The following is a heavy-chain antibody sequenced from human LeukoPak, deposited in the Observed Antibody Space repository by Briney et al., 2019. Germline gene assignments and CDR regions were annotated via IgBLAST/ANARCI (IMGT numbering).Heavy chain of an antibody. CDR3: ARDYYDSSGYPGYFDY. CDR1: GFTFSNYN. CDR2: ISSSSSYI. J-gene: IGHJ4*02. D-gene: IGHD3-22*01. Sequence: GGSLRLSCAASGFTFSNYNMNWVRQAPGKGLEWVSSISSSSSYIYYADSVKGRFTISRDNAKNSLYLQMNSLRAEDTAVYYCARDYYDSSGYPGYFDYWGQGTLVTVSS. V-gene: IGHV3-21*01.